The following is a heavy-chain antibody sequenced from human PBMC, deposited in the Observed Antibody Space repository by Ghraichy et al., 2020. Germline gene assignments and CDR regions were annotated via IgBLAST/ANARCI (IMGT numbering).Heavy chain of an antibody. V-gene: IGHV4-34*01. Sequence: SETLSLTCAVYGGSFSGYYWSWIRQPPGKGLEWIGEINHSGSTNYNPSLKSRVTISVDTSKNQFSLKLSSVTAADTAVYYCAIVKSAGPELIAARQFDYWGQGTLVTVSS. CDR2: INHSGST. CDR1: GGSFSGYY. J-gene: IGHJ4*02. D-gene: IGHD6-6*01. CDR3: AIVKSAGPELIAARQFDY.